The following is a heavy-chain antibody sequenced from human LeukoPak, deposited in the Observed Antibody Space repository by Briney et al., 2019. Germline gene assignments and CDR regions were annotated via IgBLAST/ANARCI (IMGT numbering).Heavy chain of an antibody. V-gene: IGHV1-18*01. CDR2: ISAYNGNT. CDR3: ARVTRTGGSIDELLGAFDI. Sequence: ASVKVSCKASGYTFTNFGISWVRQAPGQGLEWMAWISAYNGNTDYAQKFQGRVTITADESTSTAYMELSSLRSEDTAVYYCARVTRTGGSIDELLGAFDIWGQGTMVTVSS. D-gene: IGHD7-27*01. CDR1: GYTFTNFG. J-gene: IGHJ3*02.